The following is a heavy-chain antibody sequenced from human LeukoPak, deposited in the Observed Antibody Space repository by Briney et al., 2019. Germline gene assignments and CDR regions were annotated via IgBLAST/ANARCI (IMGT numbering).Heavy chain of an antibody. CDR1: GYTFTSYA. V-gene: IGHV1-3*01. CDR2: INAGNGNT. J-gene: IGHJ4*02. CDR3: ARLKAVSGMYYFDY. Sequence: ASVKVSCKASGYTFTSYAMHWVRQAPGQRLEWMGWINAGNGNTKYSQKFQGRVTITRDTSASTAYMELSSLRSEDTAVFYCARLKAVSGMYYFDYWGQGTLVTVSS. D-gene: IGHD6-19*01.